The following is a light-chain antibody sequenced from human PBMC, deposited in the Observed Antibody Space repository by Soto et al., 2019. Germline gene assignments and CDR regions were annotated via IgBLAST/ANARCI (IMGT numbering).Light chain of an antibody. V-gene: IGLV2-14*01. CDR1: NSDVGGSNY. CDR2: DVS. J-gene: IGLJ1*01. CDR3: SSYTSNSTRV. Sequence: QSALTQPAPVSGSPGQSITISCTGTNSDVGGSNYVSWYQQYPDKAPKLMIYDVSNRPSGVSSRFSGSKSGNTASLTISGLQAEDEADYYCSSYTSNSTRVFGTGTKVTVL.